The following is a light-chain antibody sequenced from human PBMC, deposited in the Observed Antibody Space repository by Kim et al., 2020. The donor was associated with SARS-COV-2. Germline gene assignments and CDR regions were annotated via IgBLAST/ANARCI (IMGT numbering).Light chain of an antibody. Sequence: SVGARFTSTCRASQSSSSWLAWYQQKPGKAPKLLIYKASSLESGVPSRFSGSGSGTEFTLTISSLQPDDFATYYCQQYNSYSPTTFGQGTKVEIK. V-gene: IGKV1-5*03. CDR1: QSSSSW. CDR3: QQYNSYSPTT. CDR2: KAS. J-gene: IGKJ1*01.